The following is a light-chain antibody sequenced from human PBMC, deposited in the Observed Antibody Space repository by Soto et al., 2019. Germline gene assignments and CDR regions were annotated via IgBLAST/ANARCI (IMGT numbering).Light chain of an antibody. J-gene: IGKJ1*01. CDR1: QSVSDS. CDR3: QQYDYSRT. Sequence: QLTQSPSSLSASVGDTVTITCRASQSVSDSLAWYQVKPGEAPKLLIFDVSNLETGVPSRFSGSGSGTEFSLTIRGLQPDDFATYYCQQYDYSRTFGQGTKVDIK. CDR2: DVS. V-gene: IGKV1-5*01.